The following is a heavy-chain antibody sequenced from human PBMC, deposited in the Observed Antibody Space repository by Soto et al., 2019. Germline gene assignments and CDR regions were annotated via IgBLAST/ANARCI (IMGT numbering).Heavy chain of an antibody. J-gene: IGHJ4*02. V-gene: IGHV4-30-4*01. CDR2: IYYSGST. Sequence: SETLSLTCTVSGGSISSGDYYWSWIRQPPGKGLEWIGYIYYSGSTNYNPSLKSRVTISVDTSKNQFSLKLSSVTAAGTAVYYCARDGGYYDFWSRRSWFDYWGQETLVTVSS. CDR1: GGSISSGDYY. CDR3: ARDGGYYDFWSRRSWFDY. D-gene: IGHD3-3*01.